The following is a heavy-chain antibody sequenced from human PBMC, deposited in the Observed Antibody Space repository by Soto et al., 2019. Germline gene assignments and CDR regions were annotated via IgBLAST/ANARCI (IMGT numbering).Heavy chain of an antibody. CDR2: IKQDGSEK. D-gene: IGHD2-15*01. CDR3: ARAGSCSGGSCYSVYYYYMDV. CDR1: GFTFSSYW. J-gene: IGHJ6*03. Sequence: EVQLVESGGGLVQPGGSLRLSCAASGFTFSSYWMSWVREAPGKGLEWVANIKQDGSEKYYVDSVKGRFTISRDNAKNSLYLQMNSLRSEDTAVYYCARAGSCSGGSCYSVYYYYMDVWGKGTTVTVSS. V-gene: IGHV3-7*01.